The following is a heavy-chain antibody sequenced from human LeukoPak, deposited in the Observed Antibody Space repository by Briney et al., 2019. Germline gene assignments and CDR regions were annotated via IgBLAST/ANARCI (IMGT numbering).Heavy chain of an antibody. CDR1: GFTFSSYA. D-gene: IGHD3-3*01. J-gene: IGHJ4*02. CDR2: ISGSGGST. V-gene: IGHV3-23*01. Sequence: GGSLRLSCAASGFTFSSYAMSWVRQAPGKGLEWVSAISGSGGSTYYADSVKGRFTISRDNSKNTLYLQMNSLRAEDTAVYYCAKNVRALRFLEWAYYFDYWGQGTLLTVSS. CDR3: AKNVRALRFLEWAYYFDY.